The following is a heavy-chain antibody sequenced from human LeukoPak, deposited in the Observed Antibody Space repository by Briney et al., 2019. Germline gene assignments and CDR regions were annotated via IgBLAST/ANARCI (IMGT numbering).Heavy chain of an antibody. Sequence: GGSLRLSCAASGFTFSSYAMSWVRQAPGKGLEWMGIIYPGDSDTRYSPSFQGQVTISADKSISTAYLQWSSLKASDTAMYYCARADYGDLLSFDYWGQGTLVTVSS. CDR1: GFTFSSYA. V-gene: IGHV5-51*01. J-gene: IGHJ4*02. CDR2: IYPGDSDT. CDR3: ARADYGDLLSFDY. D-gene: IGHD4-17*01.